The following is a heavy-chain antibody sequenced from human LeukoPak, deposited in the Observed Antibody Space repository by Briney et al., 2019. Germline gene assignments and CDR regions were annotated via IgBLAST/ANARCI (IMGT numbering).Heavy chain of an antibody. D-gene: IGHD3-10*01. Sequence: GASVKVSCKASGYTFTSYDINWVRQAAGQGGEGMGWMNPNSGNTGYAQKFQGRVTMTRNTSISTAYMELSSLRSEDTAVYYCARGPRYGSGSSHFDYWGQGTLVTVSS. J-gene: IGHJ4*02. CDR2: MNPNSGNT. CDR3: ARGPRYGSGSSHFDY. CDR1: GYTFTSYD. V-gene: IGHV1-8*01.